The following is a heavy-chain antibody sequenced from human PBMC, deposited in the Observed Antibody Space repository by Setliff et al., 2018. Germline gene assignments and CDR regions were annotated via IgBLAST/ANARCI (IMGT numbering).Heavy chain of an antibody. D-gene: IGHD6-19*01. CDR3: VRDPPGSGFAFES. CDR1: GGSISGYY. V-gene: IGHV3-33*08. CDR2: IWDDGGNK. Sequence: HPSETLSLTCTVSGGSISGYYWSWVRQAPGKGLEWVAVIWDDGGNKYHADSVKGRFTISRDDSRDTLYLQMNNLRVEDTAVYYCVRDPPGSGFAFESWGQGTQVTVSS. J-gene: IGHJ4*02.